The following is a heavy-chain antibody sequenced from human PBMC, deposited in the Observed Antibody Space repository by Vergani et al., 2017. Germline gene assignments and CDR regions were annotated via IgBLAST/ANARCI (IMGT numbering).Heavy chain of an antibody. CDR3: YTDYHDY. CDR1: GVTFSNSA. Sequence: EVHLLESGGGLVQSGGSLRLSCAASGVTFSNSAVSWVRQAPGRVLAWIGRIRSKNDGGTADYAAPLKGRFTISRDDSKDSAFLLVNNLKTEDTAVYFCYTDYHDYWGQGTLGTVSA. D-gene: IGHD2-2*02. V-gene: IGHV3-15*01. J-gene: IGHJ4*02. CDR2: IRSKNDGGTA.